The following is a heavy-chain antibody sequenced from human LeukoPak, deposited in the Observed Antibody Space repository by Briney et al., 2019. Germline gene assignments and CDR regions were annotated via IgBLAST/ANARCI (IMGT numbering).Heavy chain of an antibody. CDR2: ISGSGGST. V-gene: IGHV3-23*01. CDR1: GFTFDTYA. CDR3: AKGRCSGGSCYGRGFDY. Sequence: GGSLRLSCAASGFTFDTYAMSWVRQAPGKGLEWVSGISGSGGSTYYADSVKGRFTISRDNAKNTLYLQMNSLRAEDTAVYYCAKGRCSGGSCYGRGFDYWGQGTLVTVSS. D-gene: IGHD2-15*01. J-gene: IGHJ4*02.